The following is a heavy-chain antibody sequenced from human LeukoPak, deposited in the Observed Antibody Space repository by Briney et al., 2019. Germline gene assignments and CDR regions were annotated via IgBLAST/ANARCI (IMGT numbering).Heavy chain of an antibody. J-gene: IGHJ4*02. CDR3: ARGSPRYSSGWYNYFDY. V-gene: IGHV4-34*01. D-gene: IGHD6-19*01. CDR1: GGSFSGYY. CDR2: INHSGST. Sequence: SETLSLTCAVYGGSFSGYYWSWIRQPPGKGLEWIGEINHSGSTNYNPSLKSRVTISVDTSKYQFSLKLSSVTAADTAVYYCARGSPRYSSGWYNYFDYWGQGTLVTVSS.